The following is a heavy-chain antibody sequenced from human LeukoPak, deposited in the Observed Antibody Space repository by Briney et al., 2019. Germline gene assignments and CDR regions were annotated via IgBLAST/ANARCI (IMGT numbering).Heavy chain of an antibody. D-gene: IGHD6-25*01. Sequence: GGSLRLSCAASGFTFSNYWMSWVRQAPGKGLEWMANIKQDGSEKYYVDSVKGRFTISRDNAKNSLYLQMNSLRAEDTAVYYCARASGRNDYWGQGTLVTVSS. CDR3: ARASGRNDY. J-gene: IGHJ4*02. V-gene: IGHV3-7*01. CDR2: IKQDGSEK. CDR1: GFTFSNYW.